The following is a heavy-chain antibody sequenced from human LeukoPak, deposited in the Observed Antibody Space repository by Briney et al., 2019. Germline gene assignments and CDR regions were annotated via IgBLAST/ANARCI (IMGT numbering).Heavy chain of an antibody. CDR2: MNPNSGNT. J-gene: IGHJ4*02. CDR3: ARRLGYCSSTSCLYYFDY. V-gene: IGHV1-8*01. D-gene: IGHD2-2*01. CDR1: GYTFTGYD. Sequence: ASVKVSCKASGYTFTGYDINWVRQATGQGLEWMGWMNPNSGNTGYAQKFQGRVTITRNTSISTAYMELSSLRSEDTAVYYCARRLGYCSSTSCLYYFDYWGQGTLVTVSS.